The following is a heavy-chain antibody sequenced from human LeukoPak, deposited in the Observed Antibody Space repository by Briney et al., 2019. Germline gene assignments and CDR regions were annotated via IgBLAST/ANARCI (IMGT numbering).Heavy chain of an antibody. J-gene: IGHJ4*02. CDR3: TSLGGLDY. CDR1: GFIFSNYW. CDR2: INGDGSSV. V-gene: IGHV3-74*01. Sequence: PGGSLRLSCAASGFIFSNYWMHWVRQAPGKGPVWVSRINGDGSSVSYADSVKGRFTISRDNAKNTLYLQMDSLRAEDTAVYYCTSLGGLDYWGQGTLVTVSS. D-gene: IGHD1-26*01.